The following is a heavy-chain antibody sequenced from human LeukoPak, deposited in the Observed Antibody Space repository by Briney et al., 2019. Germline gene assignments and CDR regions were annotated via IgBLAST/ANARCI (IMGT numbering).Heavy chain of an antibody. J-gene: IGHJ3*02. CDR2: IYYSGNT. V-gene: IGHV4-59*08. D-gene: IGHD1-14*01. CDR3: ARHGTMGAFDI. Sequence: SETLSLTCTVSGGSISSYYWSWIRQPPGKGLEWIGYIYYSGNTDYDPSLKSRVTISVDTSKNQFSLKLSSVTAADTAVYYCARHGTMGAFDIWGQGTMVTVSS. CDR1: GGSISSYY.